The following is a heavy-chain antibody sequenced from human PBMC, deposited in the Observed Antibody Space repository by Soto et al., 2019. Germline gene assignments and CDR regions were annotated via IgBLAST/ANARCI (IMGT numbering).Heavy chain of an antibody. CDR2: IWYDGSNK. D-gene: IGHD3-9*01. J-gene: IGHJ6*01. V-gene: IGHV3-33*01. Sequence: KGLEWVAGIWYDGSNKYYADSVKGRFTLSRDNSKHTLYLQMNSLRAEDTAVYYCARVLFFSRRRRHTRLSYG. CDR3: ARVLFFSRRRRHTRLSYG.